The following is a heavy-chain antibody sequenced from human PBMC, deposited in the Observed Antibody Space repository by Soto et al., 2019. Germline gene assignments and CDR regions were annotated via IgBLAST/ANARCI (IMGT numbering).Heavy chain of an antibody. D-gene: IGHD3-9*01. J-gene: IGHJ5*02. CDR3: ARGDSLIGSRNWFDP. CDR1: GGSFINHY. V-gene: IGHV4-34*01. CDR2: INHIGIT. Sequence: QVQLQQWGAGLLKPSETLSLTCAVYGGSFINHYWSWIRQPPGKGLEWIGEINHIGITNYNPSLKRAVTLSVDTFKKQVYLKLSSVAAADTSVYYCARGDSLIGSRNWFDPWGQGTLVTVSS.